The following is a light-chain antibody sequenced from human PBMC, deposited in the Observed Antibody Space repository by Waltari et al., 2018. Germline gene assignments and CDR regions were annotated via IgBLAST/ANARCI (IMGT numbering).Light chain of an antibody. Sequence: QSVLTQPPSASGTPGQSVTISCSGSLSNIGANFVYWYQQVPGTAPKILIYRNDQRPSGVPERFSASKSGSSASLASSGLRSEDEADYFCAAWDDSLGGHFVFGTGTKVIV. V-gene: IGLV1-47*01. J-gene: IGLJ1*01. CDR2: RND. CDR3: AAWDDSLGGHFV. CDR1: LSNIGANF.